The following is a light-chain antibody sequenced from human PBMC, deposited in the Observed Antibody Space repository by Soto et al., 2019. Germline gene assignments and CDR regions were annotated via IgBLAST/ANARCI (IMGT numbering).Light chain of an antibody. V-gene: IGKV3-20*01. J-gene: IGKJ3*01. CDR3: QQYCSSPRVT. CDR1: QSVSSSY. CDR2: GAS. Sequence: EIVLTQSPGTLSLSPGERATLSCRTSQSVSSSYLAWYQLKPGQAPRLLIYGASSRPTGIPDRFSGSGSGTDLTGTISRLEPEYFSVYYCQQYCSSPRVTFGPGTKVDIK.